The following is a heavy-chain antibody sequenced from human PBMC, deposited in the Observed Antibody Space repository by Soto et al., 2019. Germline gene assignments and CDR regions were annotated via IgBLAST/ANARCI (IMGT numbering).Heavy chain of an antibody. CDR1: GFTFSSYA. D-gene: IGHD5-12*01. J-gene: IGHJ4*02. CDR2: ISGSGGST. CDR3: AKGQRGYESPFDY. V-gene: IGHV3-23*01. Sequence: QAGGSLRLSCAASGFTFSSYAMSWVRQAPGKGLEWVSAISGSGGSTYYADSVKGRFTISRDNSKNTLYLQMNSLRAEDTAVYYCAKGQRGYESPFDYWGQGTLVTVSS.